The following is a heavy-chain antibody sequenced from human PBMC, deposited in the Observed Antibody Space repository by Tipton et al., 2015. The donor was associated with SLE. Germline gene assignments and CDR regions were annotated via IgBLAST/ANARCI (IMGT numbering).Heavy chain of an antibody. V-gene: IGHV4-59*01. J-gene: IGHJ3*02. D-gene: IGHD3-16*01. CDR1: GGSISSYY. CDR3: ARGENAFDI. CDR2: IYYSGST. Sequence: TLSLTCTVSGGSISSYYWSWIRQPPGKGLEWIGYIYYSGSTNYNPSLKSRVTISVDTSKNQFSLELSSVTAADTAVYYCARGENAFDIWGQGTMVSVSS.